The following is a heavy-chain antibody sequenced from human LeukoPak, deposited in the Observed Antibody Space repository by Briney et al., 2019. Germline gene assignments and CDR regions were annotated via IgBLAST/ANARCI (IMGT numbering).Heavy chain of an antibody. D-gene: IGHD1-26*01. CDR2: ISSSSSYI. J-gene: IGHJ6*03. CDR1: GFTFSSYS. Sequence: GGSLRLSCAASGFTFSSYSMNWVRQAPGKGLEWVSSISSSSSYIYYADSVKGRFTISRDNAKNSLYLQMNSLRAEDTAVYYCARKWDRYYYYMDVWGKGTTVTVSS. V-gene: IGHV3-21*01. CDR3: ARKWDRYYYYMDV.